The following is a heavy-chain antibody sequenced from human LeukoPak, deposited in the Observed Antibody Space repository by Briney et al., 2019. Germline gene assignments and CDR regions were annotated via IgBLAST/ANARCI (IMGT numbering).Heavy chain of an antibody. CDR3: ARDHRSTHHHTRIAAAGHLKLGDHYYYYMDV. D-gene: IGHD6-13*01. V-gene: IGHV1-18*01. Sequence: GASVKVSCKASGYTFTSYGISWVRQAPGQGLEWMGWISAYNGNTNYAQKLQGRVTMTTDTSTSTAYMELRSLRSDDTAVYYCARDHRSTHHHTRIAAAGHLKLGDHYYYYMDVWGKGTTVTISS. CDR2: ISAYNGNT. CDR1: GYTFTSYG. J-gene: IGHJ6*03.